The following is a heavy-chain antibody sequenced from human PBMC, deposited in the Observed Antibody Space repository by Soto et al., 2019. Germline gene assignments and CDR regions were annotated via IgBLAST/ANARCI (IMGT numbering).Heavy chain of an antibody. J-gene: IGHJ4*02. CDR1: GGSFSGYY. CDR2: INHSGST. V-gene: IGHV4-34*01. Sequence: QVQLQQWGAGLLKPSETLSLTRAVYGGSFSGYYWSWIRQPPGKGLEWIGEINHSGSTNYNPSLKSRVTISVDTSKNQFSLKLSSVTAADTAVYYCARGTTRTQAVAGPSDFDYWGQGTLVTVSS. CDR3: ARGTTRTQAVAGPSDFDY. D-gene: IGHD6-19*01.